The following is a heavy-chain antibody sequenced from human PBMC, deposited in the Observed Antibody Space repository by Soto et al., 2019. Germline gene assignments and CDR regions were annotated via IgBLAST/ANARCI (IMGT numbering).Heavy chain of an antibody. Sequence: QVQLVQSGAEVKKPGASVKVSCKASGYTFTSYAMHWVRQAPGQRLEWMGWINAGNGNTKYSQKFQGRVTITRDTSASTAYMELSSLRSEDTAVYYCARIRSGLHIPEDAFDIWGQGTMVTVSS. CDR3: ARIRSGLHIPEDAFDI. CDR1: GYTFTSYA. V-gene: IGHV1-3*01. CDR2: INAGNGNT. D-gene: IGHD2-21*01. J-gene: IGHJ3*02.